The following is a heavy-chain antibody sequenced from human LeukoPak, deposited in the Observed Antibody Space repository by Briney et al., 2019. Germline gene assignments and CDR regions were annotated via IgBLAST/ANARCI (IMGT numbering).Heavy chain of an antibody. CDR2: FDPEDGET. CDR1: GYTVTELS. CDR3: ATDLATIRKKEY. D-gene: IGHD5-12*01. V-gene: IGHV1-24*01. J-gene: IGHJ4*02. Sequence: ASVKVSCKVSGYTVTELSMHWVRQAPGKGLEWMGGFDPEDGETIYAQKFQGRVTMTEDTSTDTAYMELSSLRSEDTAVYYCATDLATIRKKEYWGQGTLVTVSS.